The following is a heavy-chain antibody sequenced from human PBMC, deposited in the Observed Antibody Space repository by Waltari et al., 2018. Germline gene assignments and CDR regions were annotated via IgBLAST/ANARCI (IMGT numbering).Heavy chain of an antibody. CDR3: ARGPYYGYWFDP. D-gene: IGHD4-17*01. V-gene: IGHV1-2*04. CDR2: INRNSGGI. CDR1: GYTFTGYY. J-gene: IGHJ5*02. Sequence: QVQLVQSGAEVQKPGASVKVSCKASGYTFTGYYMHWVRQAPGQGLEWMGGINRNSGGINYVQKLQGWGTKTRDTSISTAYMELGRLRSDDTAVYYCARGPYYGYWFDPWGQGTLVTVSS.